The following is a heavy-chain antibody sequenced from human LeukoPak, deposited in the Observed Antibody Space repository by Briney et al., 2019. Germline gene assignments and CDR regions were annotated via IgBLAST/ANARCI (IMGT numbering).Heavy chain of an antibody. V-gene: IGHV3-23*01. CDR2: LSGSGITT. D-gene: IGHD6-19*01. Sequence: GGSLRLSCAASGFTFSNSAMSWVRQAPGRGLEWVSTLSGSGITTYYADSVKGRFTISRDNSKNTLYLEMNSLRAEDTAVYYCAKGIYSSGWSYFDYWGHGTLVTVSS. CDR3: AKGIYSSGWSYFDY. CDR1: GFTFSNSA. J-gene: IGHJ4*01.